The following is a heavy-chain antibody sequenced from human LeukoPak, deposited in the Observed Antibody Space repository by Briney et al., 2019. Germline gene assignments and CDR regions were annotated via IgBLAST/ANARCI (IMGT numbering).Heavy chain of an antibody. J-gene: IGHJ6*03. CDR2: MNPNSGST. D-gene: IGHD1-26*01. CDR1: GYTFTSYD. V-gene: IGHV1-8*01. CDR3: ARAGGSYSYYYYMDV. Sequence: GASVKVSCKASGYTFTSYDINWVRQATGQGLEWMGWMNPNSGSTSYAQKFQGRVTMTRNTSISTAYMELSSLRSEDTAVYYCARAGGSYSYYYYMDVWGKGTTVTVSS.